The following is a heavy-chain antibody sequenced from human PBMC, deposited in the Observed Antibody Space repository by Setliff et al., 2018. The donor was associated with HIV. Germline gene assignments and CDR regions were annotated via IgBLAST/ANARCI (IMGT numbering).Heavy chain of an antibody. CDR2: IYYNGST. CDR1: GGSISSSGDY. V-gene: IGHV4-31*03. Sequence: SETLSLTCTVSGGSISSSGDYWSWVRQHPGKGLEWIGYIYYNGSTYSNPSLQSRVRISVDTSKNQFSLRLSSVTAADTAVYYCARDSANGKTANLNYLDVWGKGTTVTVSS. J-gene: IGHJ6*03. D-gene: IGHD2-8*01. CDR3: ARDSANGKTANLNYLDV.